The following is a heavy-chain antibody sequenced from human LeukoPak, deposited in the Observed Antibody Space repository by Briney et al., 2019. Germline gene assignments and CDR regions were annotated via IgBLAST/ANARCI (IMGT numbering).Heavy chain of an antibody. J-gene: IGHJ4*02. V-gene: IGHV4-30-2*01. CDR3: ASLINYDSSGYLY. CDR2: IYHSEST. D-gene: IGHD3-22*01. CDR1: GGSISSGGYS. Sequence: SQTLSLTCAVSGGSISSGGYSWSWIRQPPGKGLEWIGYIYHSESTYYNPSLKSRVTISVDRSKNQFSLKLSSVTAADTAVYYCASLINYDSSGYLYWGQGTLVTVSS.